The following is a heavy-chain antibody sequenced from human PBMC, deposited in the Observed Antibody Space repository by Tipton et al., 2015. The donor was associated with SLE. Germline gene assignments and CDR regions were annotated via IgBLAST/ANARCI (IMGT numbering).Heavy chain of an antibody. CDR2: VYDIDFT. Sequence: TLSLTCTVSGASISTYYWSWIRQPPGKGLEWIGNVYDIDFTNYNPSLQSRVTISLDTSKNQFSLNLSSVTAADTAVYYCARRSGAIFGVVIMYYYYGMDVWGQGTTVTVSS. CDR1: GASISTYY. J-gene: IGHJ6*02. V-gene: IGHV4-59*07. D-gene: IGHD3-3*01. CDR3: ARRSGAIFGVVIMYYYYGMDV.